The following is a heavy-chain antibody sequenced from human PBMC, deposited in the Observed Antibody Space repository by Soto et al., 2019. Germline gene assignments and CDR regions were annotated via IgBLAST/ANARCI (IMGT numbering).Heavy chain of an antibody. J-gene: IGHJ4*02. CDR2: IYSGGST. CDR3: ASPAMYYYYFDY. V-gene: IGHV3-53*01. CDR1: GFTVSSNY. Sequence: GGSLRLSCAASGFTVSSNYMRWVRQAPGKGLEWVSVIYSGGSTYYADSVKGRFTISRDNSKNTLYLQMNSLRAEDTSVYYCASPAMYYYYFDYWRQVTLVAVSS. D-gene: IGHD3-10*01.